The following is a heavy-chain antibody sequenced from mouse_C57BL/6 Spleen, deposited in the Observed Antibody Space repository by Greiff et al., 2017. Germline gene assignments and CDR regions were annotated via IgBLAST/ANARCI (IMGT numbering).Heavy chain of an antibody. J-gene: IGHJ3*01. CDR2: IYPGDGDT. CDR3: ARGYYDYEFAY. Sequence: QVQLQQSGPELVKPGASVKISCKASGYAFSSSWMNWVKQRPGKGLEWIGRIYPGDGDTNYNGKFKGKATLTADKSSSTAYMQLSSLTSEDSAVYFCARGYYDYEFAYWGQGTLVTVSA. CDR1: GYAFSSSW. D-gene: IGHD2-4*01. V-gene: IGHV1-82*01.